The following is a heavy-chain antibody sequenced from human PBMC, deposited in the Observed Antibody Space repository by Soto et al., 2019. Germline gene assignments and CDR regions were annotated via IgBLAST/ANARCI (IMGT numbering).Heavy chain of an antibody. CDR3: SRSLSEHDIWRAPGPRRRTLYIDV. CDR2: MYSGGDA. D-gene: IGHD3-3*01. Sequence: QVQLQESGPGLVRPSETLSLTCTVSGGSISGYYWSWIRQSPGGRLEWIASMYSGGDANYNPSLKSRVTMFVDTSRNEFSLQLTSVTAADTAVYFCSRSLSEHDIWRAPGPRRRTLYIDVWGKGTTVTVSS. V-gene: IGHV4-4*08. CDR1: GGSISGYY. J-gene: IGHJ6*03.